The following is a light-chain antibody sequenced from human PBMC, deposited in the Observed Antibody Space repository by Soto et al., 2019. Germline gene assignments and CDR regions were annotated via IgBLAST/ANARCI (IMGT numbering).Light chain of an antibody. V-gene: IGKV3-11*01. Sequence: EIVMAQSPATLSFSPGERATLSCRASQSVSRYLAWYQQKPGQAPRLVIYDASLRANGVPARFGGSGSGTDFTLTINSLQPEDFAVYYCQQRNVWPPITFGQGTRLEIK. J-gene: IGKJ5*01. CDR1: QSVSRY. CDR3: QQRNVWPPIT. CDR2: DAS.